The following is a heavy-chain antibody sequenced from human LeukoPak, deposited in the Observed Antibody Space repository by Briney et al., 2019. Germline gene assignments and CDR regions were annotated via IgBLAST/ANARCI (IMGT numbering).Heavy chain of an antibody. CDR3: ARALSDFGNWFDS. CDR1: GGSLSSDSYY. J-gene: IGHJ5*01. D-gene: IGHD3-3*01. CDR2: IYDSGST. V-gene: IGHV4-61*02. Sequence: SETLSLTCSVSGGSLSSDSYYWSWIRQPAGKGLEWIGRIYDSGSTNYNPSLESRVTISVDTSKNQFTLTLSSVTAAGTAVHYFARALSDFGNWFDSWGQGTLGTVSS.